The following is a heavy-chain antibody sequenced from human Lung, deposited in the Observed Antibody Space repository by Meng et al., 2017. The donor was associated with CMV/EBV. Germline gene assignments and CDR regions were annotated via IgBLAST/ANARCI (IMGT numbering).Heavy chain of an antibody. CDR3: SRDLVTIFGVFGKLGY. CDR1: GYTFTGYY. CDR2: IDPNSGVT. Sequence: SVXVSXXASGYTFTGYYMHWVRQAPGQGLEWMGWIDPNSGVTNYAQKFQGRVTMTRDTSINTAYMELSRLRSDDTAVDYCSRDLVTIFGVFGKLGYWGQGXLVTVSS. J-gene: IGHJ4*02. V-gene: IGHV1-2*02. D-gene: IGHD3-3*01.